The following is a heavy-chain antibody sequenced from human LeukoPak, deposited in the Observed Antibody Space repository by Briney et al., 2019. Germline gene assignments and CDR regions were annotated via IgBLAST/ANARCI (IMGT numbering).Heavy chain of an antibody. V-gene: IGHV4-34*01. J-gene: IGHJ4*02. Sequence: SETLSLTCAVYGGSFSGYYWSWIRQPPGKGLEWIGEINHSGSTNYNPSLKSRVTITVDTSKNQFSLKLSSVTAADTAVYYCARENIVVVPAATDYWGQGTLVTVSS. CDR2: INHSGST. CDR3: ARENIVVVPAATDY. D-gene: IGHD2-2*01. CDR1: GGSFSGYY.